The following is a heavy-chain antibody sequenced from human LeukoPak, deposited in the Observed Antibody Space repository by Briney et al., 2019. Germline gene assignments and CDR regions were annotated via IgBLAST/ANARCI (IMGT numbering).Heavy chain of an antibody. Sequence: SETLSLTCTVSGGSISSGGYYWSWIRQHPGKGLEWIGYIYYSGSTYYNPSLKSRVTISVDTSKNQLSLKLSSVTAADTAVYYCAREVVVTPILYYFDYWGQGTLVTVSS. V-gene: IGHV4-31*03. CDR2: IYYSGST. D-gene: IGHD2-21*02. CDR3: AREVVVTPILYYFDY. CDR1: GGSISSGGYY. J-gene: IGHJ4*02.